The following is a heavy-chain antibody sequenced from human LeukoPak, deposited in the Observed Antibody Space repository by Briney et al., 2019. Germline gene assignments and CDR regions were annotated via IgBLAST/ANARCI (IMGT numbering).Heavy chain of an antibody. CDR1: GGSISNGGYY. J-gene: IGHJ4*02. V-gene: IGHV4-61*08. D-gene: IGHD1-1*01. CDR3: AGRGYTLNY. Sequence: ASETLSLTCTVSGGSISNGGYYWSWIRQYPGKGLEWIGYIYYSGGTNYNPSLKSRVTMSVDTSKNQFSLKLTSVTAAGTAVYYCAGRGYTLNYWGQGTLVTVSS. CDR2: IYYSGGT.